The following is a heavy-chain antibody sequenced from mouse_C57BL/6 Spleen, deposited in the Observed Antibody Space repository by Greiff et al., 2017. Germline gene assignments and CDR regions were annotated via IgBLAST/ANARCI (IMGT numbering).Heavy chain of an antibody. D-gene: IGHD4-1*01. J-gene: IGHJ2*01. CDR1: GYAFSSSW. CDR3: ARRGDWDEYFDY. CDR2: IYPGDGDT. V-gene: IGHV1-82*01. Sequence: VQLQQSGPELVKPGASVKISCKASGYAFSSSWMNWVKQRPGKGLEWIGRIYPGDGDTNYNGKFKGKATLTADKSSSTAYMQLSSLTSEDSAVYFCARRGDWDEYFDYWGQGTTLTVSS.